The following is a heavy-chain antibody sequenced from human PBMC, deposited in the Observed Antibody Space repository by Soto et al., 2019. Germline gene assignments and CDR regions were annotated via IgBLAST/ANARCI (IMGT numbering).Heavy chain of an antibody. V-gene: IGHV1-69*13. D-gene: IGHD3-22*01. CDR1: GGTFSSYA. CDR3: AXGPMGVVVINYYYYGMDV. J-gene: IGHJ6*02. Sequence: GASVKVSCKASGGTFSSYAISWVRQAPGQGLEWMGGIIPIFGTANYAQKFQGRVTITADESTSTAYMELSSLRSEDTAVYYCAXGPMGVVVINYYYYGMDVWGQGTTVTV. CDR2: IIPIFGTA.